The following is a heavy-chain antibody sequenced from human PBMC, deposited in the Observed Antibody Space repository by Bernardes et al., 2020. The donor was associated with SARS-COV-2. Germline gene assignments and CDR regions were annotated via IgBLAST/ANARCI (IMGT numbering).Heavy chain of an antibody. CDR2: IYIGGTT. Sequence: GSLRPSCAASGFTVSSNYMNWVRQPPAKGLVWVSIIYIGGTTYYADSVKGRFTISRDNSKNTLYLQMNSLRAEGTAVYYCASDTIFGVVNFYYYSMDVWGQGTTVTVSS. J-gene: IGHJ6*02. CDR3: ASDTIFGVVNFYYYSMDV. D-gene: IGHD3-3*01. CDR1: GFTVSSNY. V-gene: IGHV3-66*01.